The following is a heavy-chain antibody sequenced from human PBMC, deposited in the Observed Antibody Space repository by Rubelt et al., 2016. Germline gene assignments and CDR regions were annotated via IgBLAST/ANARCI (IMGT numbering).Heavy chain of an antibody. CDR3: VARFDYENSGYPSYYYMDV. Sequence: EVQLLESGGGLVQPGGSLRLSCAASGFTFSSYAMSWVRQAPGKGLEWVSAISGSGGSTYYADSVKGRFTISRDNSKNTLYLQMNSLRAEDTAVYFCVARFDYENSGYPSYYYMDVWGKGTTVTVSS. V-gene: IGHV3-23*01. J-gene: IGHJ6*03. CDR2: ISGSGGST. D-gene: IGHD3-22*01. CDR1: GFTFSSYA.